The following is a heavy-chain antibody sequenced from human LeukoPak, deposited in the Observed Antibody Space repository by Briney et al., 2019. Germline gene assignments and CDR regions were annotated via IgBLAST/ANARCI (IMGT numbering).Heavy chain of an antibody. Sequence: PGGSLRLSCAASGFTFSRYWMHWVRQAPGKGLVWVSRVNSDGSSTSYADSVKGRFTIPRDNAKNMMYLQMNSLRAEDTAVYYCARVYYYDTTGYYYWGQGTLVTVSS. CDR2: VNSDGSST. CDR1: GFTFSRYW. V-gene: IGHV3-74*01. CDR3: ARVYYYDTTGYYY. D-gene: IGHD3-22*01. J-gene: IGHJ4*02.